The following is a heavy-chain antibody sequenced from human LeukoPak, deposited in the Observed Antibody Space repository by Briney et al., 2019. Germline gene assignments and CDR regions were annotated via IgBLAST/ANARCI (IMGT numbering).Heavy chain of an antibody. D-gene: IGHD3-22*01. CDR1: GFTVSNNY. J-gene: IGHJ4*02. Sequence: PGGSLRLSCAASGFTVSNNYMSWVRQAPGKGLEWISVIYSGGTTYYADSVKGRFTISRDNSKNTLYLQMNSLRAEDTAVYYCARVPPTGYYASSGYYYPFYFDYWGQGTLVTVSS. V-gene: IGHV3-53*01. CDR3: ARVPPTGYYASSGYYYPFYFDY. CDR2: IYSGGTT.